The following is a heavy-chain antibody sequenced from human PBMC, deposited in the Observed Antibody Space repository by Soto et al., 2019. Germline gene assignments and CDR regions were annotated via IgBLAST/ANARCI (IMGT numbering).Heavy chain of an antibody. CDR2: ISGSGVTT. CDR1: GFTFTNYV. D-gene: IGHD3-3*01. CDR3: VRNSGYDFWSGYIY. J-gene: IGHJ4*02. V-gene: IGHV3-23*01. Sequence: GGSLSLSCAASGFTFTNYVMSWVRQAPGKGLEWVSSISGSGVTTKYADSVKGRFTISRDNSKNTLFLQMISLSAEDTAVYYCVRNSGYDFWSGYIYWGQGALVTVYS.